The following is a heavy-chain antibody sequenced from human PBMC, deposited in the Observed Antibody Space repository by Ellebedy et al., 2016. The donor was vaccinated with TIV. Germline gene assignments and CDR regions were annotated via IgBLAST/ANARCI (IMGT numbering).Heavy chain of an antibody. V-gene: IGHV3-30*03. Sequence: GGSLRLSCAASGFTFSSYGMHWVRQAPGKGLEWVAVISYDGSNKYYADSVKGRFTISRDNSKNTLDLQMNSLRAEDTAVYYCARSFYGDYPAYFQHWGQGTLVTVSS. D-gene: IGHD4-17*01. CDR1: GFTFSSYG. J-gene: IGHJ1*01. CDR2: ISYDGSNK. CDR3: ARSFYGDYPAYFQH.